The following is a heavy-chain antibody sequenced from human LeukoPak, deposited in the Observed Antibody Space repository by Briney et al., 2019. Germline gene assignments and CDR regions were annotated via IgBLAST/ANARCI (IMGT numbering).Heavy chain of an antibody. J-gene: IGHJ4*02. CDR3: ARGVEYSSSSLGY. V-gene: IGHV1-69*02. Sequence: SVKVSCKASGGTFSSYTISWVRQAPGQGLEWMGRIIPILGIANYAQRFQGGVTITADKSTSTAYMELSSLRSEDTAVYYCARGVEYSSSSLGYWGQGTLVTVSS. D-gene: IGHD6-6*01. CDR1: GGTFSSYT. CDR2: IIPILGIA.